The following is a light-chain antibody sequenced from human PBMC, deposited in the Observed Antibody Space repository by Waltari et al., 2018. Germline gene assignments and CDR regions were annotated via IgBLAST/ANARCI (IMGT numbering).Light chain of an antibody. V-gene: IGKV3-11*01. Sequence: EIVLTQSPATLSLSPGERATLSCRASQSVRSYLAWYQQKPGQAPRLLIYDASNRATGIPARFSGSGSGTDVTLTISSLEPEDSAVYYCQQRSNWPLTFGGGTKVEIK. J-gene: IGKJ4*01. CDR3: QQRSNWPLT. CDR1: QSVRSY. CDR2: DAS.